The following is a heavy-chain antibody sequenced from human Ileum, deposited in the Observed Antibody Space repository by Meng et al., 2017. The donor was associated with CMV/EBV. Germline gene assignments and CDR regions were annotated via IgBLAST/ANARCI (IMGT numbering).Heavy chain of an antibody. V-gene: IGHV3-74*01. D-gene: IGHD1-26*01. CDR2: INTDGSIT. Sequence: EVLLVGSGGGLVPPGGSLRLSCAVSGFTFSSYWMHWVRQVPGKGLVWVSRINTDGSITNYADSVRGRFTISRDNARNTLYLQMNSLRADDSAVYYCARDLSGSRDYWGRGTLVTVSS. CDR1: GFTFSSYW. CDR3: ARDLSGSRDY. J-gene: IGHJ4*02.